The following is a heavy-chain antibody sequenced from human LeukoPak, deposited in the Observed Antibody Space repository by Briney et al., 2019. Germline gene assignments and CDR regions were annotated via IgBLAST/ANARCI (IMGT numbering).Heavy chain of an antibody. J-gene: IGHJ4*02. CDR2: ISSSSSTI. CDR1: GFTFSSYS. Sequence: GGSLRLSCAASGFTFSSYSMNWVRQAPGKGLEWVSYISSSSSTIYYADSVKGRFTISRDNAKNSLYLQMNSLRAEDTAVYYCAREQYSGSYYGGVDYWGQGTLVTVSS. D-gene: IGHD1-26*01. CDR3: AREQYSGSYYGGVDY. V-gene: IGHV3-48*01.